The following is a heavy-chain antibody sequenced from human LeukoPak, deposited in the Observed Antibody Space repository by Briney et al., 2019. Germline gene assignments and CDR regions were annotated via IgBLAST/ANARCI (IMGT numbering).Heavy chain of an antibody. CDR2: IYSGGRT. V-gene: IGHV3-66*02. Sequence: GGSLRLSCAASGFTVSSNYMSWVRQAPGKGLEWVSVIYSGGRTYYADSVKGRFTISRDNSKNTLYLQMNSLRAEDTAVYYCAREPDYSSSSLWFDPWGQGTLVTVSS. CDR1: GFTVSSNY. D-gene: IGHD6-6*01. J-gene: IGHJ5*02. CDR3: AREPDYSSSSLWFDP.